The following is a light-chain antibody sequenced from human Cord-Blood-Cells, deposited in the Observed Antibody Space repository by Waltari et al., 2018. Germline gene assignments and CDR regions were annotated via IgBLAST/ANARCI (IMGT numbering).Light chain of an antibody. CDR2: GAS. Sequence: ELVLTQSQGTLSSSPGKRATLSCRASQSVSSSYLAWYQQKPGQAPRLLIYGASSRATGIPDRFSGSGSGTDFTLTISRLEPEDFAVYYCQQYGSSPYTFGQGTKLEIK. J-gene: IGKJ2*01. V-gene: IGKV3-20*01. CDR1: QSVSSSY. CDR3: QQYGSSPYT.